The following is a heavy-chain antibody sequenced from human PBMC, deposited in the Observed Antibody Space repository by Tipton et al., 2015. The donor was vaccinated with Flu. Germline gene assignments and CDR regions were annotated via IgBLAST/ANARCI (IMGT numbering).Heavy chain of an antibody. V-gene: IGHV4-38-2*01. CDR2: FYHSGST. Sequence: TLSLTCAVSGYSISSGYYWGWIRQPPGKGLEWIGTFYHSGSTYYNPSLMSRVTISVDTSKNQFSLKLSSGTAADTAVYYCARNSFGGVITTFDYWGQGTLVTVSS. CDR1: GYSISSGYY. D-gene: IGHD3-16*02. CDR3: ARNSFGGVITTFDY. J-gene: IGHJ4*02.